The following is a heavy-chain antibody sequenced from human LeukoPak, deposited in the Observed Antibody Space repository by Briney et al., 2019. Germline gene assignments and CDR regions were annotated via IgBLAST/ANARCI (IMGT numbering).Heavy chain of an antibody. CDR2: ISADTDKT. Sequence: VSVKVACKASRYSFINYAMHWVRQAPGQRLEWVGWISADTDKTRYSQKFQGRVTITRDTSANTAYMELSSLTSEDTAVYYSARGSRSSRDFDYGGQGPLVAVSA. D-gene: IGHD6-13*01. CDR1: RYSFINYA. CDR3: ARGSRSSRDFDY. J-gene: IGHJ4*02. V-gene: IGHV1-3*01.